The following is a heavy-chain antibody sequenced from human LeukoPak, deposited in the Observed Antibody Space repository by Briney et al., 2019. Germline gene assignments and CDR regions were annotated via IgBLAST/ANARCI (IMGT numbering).Heavy chain of an antibody. Sequence: PSETLSLTCTVSGGSITSYYWSYIRQPAGKGLEWIGRIHTSGSTNYNPSPKSRVTMSVDTSKNQFSLKLSSVTAADTAIYYCAREFSGTSIAARVFDSRGQGTLVTVSS. V-gene: IGHV4-4*07. D-gene: IGHD6-6*01. J-gene: IGHJ4*02. CDR3: AREFSGTSIAARVFDS. CDR2: IHTSGST. CDR1: GGSITSYY.